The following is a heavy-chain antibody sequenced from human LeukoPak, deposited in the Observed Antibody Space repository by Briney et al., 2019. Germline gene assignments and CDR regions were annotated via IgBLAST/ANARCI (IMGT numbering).Heavy chain of an antibody. V-gene: IGHV3-21*01. CDR2: ITSGNYI. CDR3: ARVSCSGGSCLDY. CDR1: GFTFSRYS. D-gene: IGHD2-15*01. J-gene: IGHJ4*02. Sequence: GGSLRLSCTASGFTFSRYSLNWVRQAPGKGLEWVSSITSGNYIYYADSVKGRFTISRDNAKNSLYLQMNSLRAEDTAVYYCARVSCSGGSCLDYWGQGTLVTVSS.